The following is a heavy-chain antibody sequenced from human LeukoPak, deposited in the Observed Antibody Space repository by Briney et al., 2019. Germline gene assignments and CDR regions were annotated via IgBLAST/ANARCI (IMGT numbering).Heavy chain of an antibody. D-gene: IGHD2-21*02. J-gene: IGHJ4*02. CDR2: INPNSGGT. Sequence: ASVKASCKASGYTFTGYYIHWVRQAPGQGLEWMGWINPNSGGTNYAQNFQGRVTMTRDTSISTAYMELSRLRSDDTAVYYCARVQCGGDCLSSSLGYWGQGTLVTVSS. CDR1: GYTFTGYY. V-gene: IGHV1-2*02. CDR3: ARVQCGGDCLSSSLGY.